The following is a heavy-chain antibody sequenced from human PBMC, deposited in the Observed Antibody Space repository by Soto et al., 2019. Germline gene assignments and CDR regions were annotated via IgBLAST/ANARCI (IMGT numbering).Heavy chain of an antibody. Sequence: GSSVKVSCKASGGTFSSYAISWVRQAPGQGLEWMGGIFPIFGTANYAQKFQGRVTITADESTSTAYMELSSLRSEDTAVYYCARGDGGSGSYIYGMDVWGQGTTVTVSS. CDR3: ARGDGGSGSYIYGMDV. CDR2: IFPIFGTA. CDR1: GGTFSSYA. V-gene: IGHV1-69*13. D-gene: IGHD3-10*01. J-gene: IGHJ6*02.